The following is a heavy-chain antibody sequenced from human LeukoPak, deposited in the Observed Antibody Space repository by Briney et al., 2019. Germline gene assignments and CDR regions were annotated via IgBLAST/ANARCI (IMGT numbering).Heavy chain of an antibody. J-gene: IGHJ5*02. CDR3: AGGFGFLIGS. D-gene: IGHD3-9*01. CDR1: GFTFSSYY. CDR2: IKQDGSEQ. V-gene: IGHV3-7*04. Sequence: PGGSLRLSCAASGFTFSSYYMAWVRQAPGKGLEWVANIKQDGSEQYYGGSVRGRFTISRDNARNSLYLQLESLTVEDTAVYFCAGGFGFLIGSWGQGTLVTVSS.